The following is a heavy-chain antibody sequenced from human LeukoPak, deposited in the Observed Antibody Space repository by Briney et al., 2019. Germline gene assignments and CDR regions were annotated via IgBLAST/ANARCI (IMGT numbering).Heavy chain of an antibody. CDR2: IYSGGST. CDR1: GFTVSSNY. V-gene: IGHV3-66*01. CDR3: ASNYGGNYYNGMDV. D-gene: IGHD4-23*01. Sequence: PGGSLRLSCTASGFTVSSNYMSWVRQAPGKGLEWVSLIYSGGSTYYADSVKGRFTISRDNSKNTLYLQMNSLRAEDTAVYYCASNYGGNYYNGMDVWGQGTTVTLSS. J-gene: IGHJ6*02.